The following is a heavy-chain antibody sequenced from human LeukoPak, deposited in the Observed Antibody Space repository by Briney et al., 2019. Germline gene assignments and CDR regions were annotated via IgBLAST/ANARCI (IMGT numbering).Heavy chain of an antibody. J-gene: IGHJ4*02. CDR1: GYTFTSYY. D-gene: IGHD3-22*01. Sequence: ASVKVSCKASGYTFTSYYMHWVRQAPGQGLEWMGIINPSGGRTSYAQKFQGRVTMTRDMSTSTVYMELSSLRSEDTAVYYCARGPGEGGSSGYYYGKPEDPAEYYFDYWGQGTLVTVSS. CDR3: ARGPGEGGSSGYYYGKPEDPAEYYFDY. CDR2: INPSGGRT. V-gene: IGHV1-46*01.